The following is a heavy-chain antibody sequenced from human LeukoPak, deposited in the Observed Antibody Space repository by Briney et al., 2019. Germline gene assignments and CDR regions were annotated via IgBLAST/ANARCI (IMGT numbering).Heavy chain of an antibody. CDR1: GFTFSSYA. Sequence: GGSLRLSCAASGFTFSSYAMSWVRQAPGKGLEWVSAISGSGGSTYYADSVKGRFTISRDNSKNTLYLQMSSLRAEDTAVYYCAKSPSIVLMVYAIDFDYWGQGTLVTVSS. D-gene: IGHD2-8*01. CDR3: AKSPSIVLMVYAIDFDY. CDR2: ISGSGGST. V-gene: IGHV3-23*01. J-gene: IGHJ4*02.